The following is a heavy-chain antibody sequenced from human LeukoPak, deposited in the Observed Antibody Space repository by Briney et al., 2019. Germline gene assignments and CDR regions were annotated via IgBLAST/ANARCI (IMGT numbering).Heavy chain of an antibody. D-gene: IGHD4-17*01. CDR1: GFTFSSYE. CDR2: ISSSGSTI. CDR3: ARDPYYGDYVV. V-gene: IGHV3-48*03. J-gene: IGHJ4*02. Sequence: PGGSLRLSCAASGFTFSSYEMNWVRQAPGKGLEWVSYISSSGSTIYYADSVKGRFTISRDNAKNSLYLQMNSLRAEDTDVYYCARDPYYGDYVVWGQGTLVTVSS.